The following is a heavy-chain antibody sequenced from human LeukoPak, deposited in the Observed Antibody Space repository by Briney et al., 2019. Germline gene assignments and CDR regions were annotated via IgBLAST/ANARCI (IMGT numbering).Heavy chain of an antibody. CDR3: ARDSSSWYGTPYFAY. CDR2: ISSRGSTI. J-gene: IGHJ4*02. V-gene: IGHV3-48*03. CDR1: GFTFSSYE. Sequence: PGGSLRLSCAVSGFTFSSYEMNWVRQAPGKGLEWVSYISSRGSTIYYADSVKGRFTISRDNAKNSLYLQMNSLRAEDTAVYYCARDSSSWYGTPYFAYWGQGTLVTVSS. D-gene: IGHD6-13*01.